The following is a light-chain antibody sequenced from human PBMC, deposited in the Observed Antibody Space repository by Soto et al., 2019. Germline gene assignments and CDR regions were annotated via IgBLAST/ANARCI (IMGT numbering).Light chain of an antibody. CDR3: LQHNSYTWT. CDR1: QGIRND. J-gene: IGKJ1*01. Sequence: DIQMTQSPSSLSASVGDRVTITCRACQGIRNDLGWYQQKPGKAPKRLIYAASSLQIGVPSRFSRSGSETQFTLIISSLQPEDFANYYSLQHNSYTWTFGQGTKVQIK. V-gene: IGKV1-17*01. CDR2: AAS.